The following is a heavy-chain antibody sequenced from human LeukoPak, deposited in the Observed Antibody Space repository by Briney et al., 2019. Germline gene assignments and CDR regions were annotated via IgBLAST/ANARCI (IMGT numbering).Heavy chain of an antibody. CDR3: ARVPYGSGSYALSY. CDR2: IYHSGST. CDR1: GGSISSSNW. Sequence: SGTLSLTCAVSGGSISSSNWWSWVRQPPGKGLEWIGEIYHSGSTNYNPSLKSRVTISVDKSKNQFSLRLSSVTAADTAVYYCARVPYGSGSYALSYWGQGTLVTVSS. J-gene: IGHJ4*02. V-gene: IGHV4-4*02. D-gene: IGHD3-10*01.